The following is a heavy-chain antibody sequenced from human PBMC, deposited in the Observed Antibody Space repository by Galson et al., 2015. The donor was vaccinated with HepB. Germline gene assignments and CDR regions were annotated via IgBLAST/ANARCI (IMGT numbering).Heavy chain of an antibody. CDR2: IGSSGDYT. V-gene: IGHV3-11*06. D-gene: IGHD1-26*01. Sequence: SLRLSCAASGITFKDYYMSWMRQAPGKGLEWVSRIGSSGDYTTYADSVKGRFTISRDNAKNSLYLQMNSLRDEDTAVYYCARRSSGNSFDYWGRGTLVTVSS. CDR1: GITFKDYY. J-gene: IGHJ4*02. CDR3: ARRSSGNSFDY.